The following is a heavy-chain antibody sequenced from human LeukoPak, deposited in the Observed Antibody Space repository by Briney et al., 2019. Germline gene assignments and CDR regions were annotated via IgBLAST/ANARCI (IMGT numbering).Heavy chain of an antibody. CDR2: FSSNGGST. D-gene: IGHD3-22*01. V-gene: IGHV3-64D*09. CDR1: GFIFRIRA. Sequence: GGSQTLFCSACGFIFRIRAMQWVRQSRGEGLEYVSAFSSNGGSTYYADSVKGKFTISRDNSKNTLQLQMSGLSAEDTAIYYCVKDLGYDYDRSGSTPFDHWGQGTLVTVSS. J-gene: IGHJ4*02. CDR3: VKDLGYDYDRSGSTPFDH.